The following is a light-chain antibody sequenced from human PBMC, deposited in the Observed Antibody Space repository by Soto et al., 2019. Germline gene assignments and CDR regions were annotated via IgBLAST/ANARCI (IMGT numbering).Light chain of an antibody. CDR2: AAS. CDR1: QSISSY. CDR3: QQGYSAPPT. Sequence: DIQMTQSPSSLSASVGDRVTITCRTSQSISSYLNWYQQKPGIAPNLLIFAASKLQSGVPPRFSGRGSGTYFILSISSLRPEDFANYYCQQGYSAPPTFARGTRVEI. V-gene: IGKV1-39*01. J-gene: IGKJ1*01.